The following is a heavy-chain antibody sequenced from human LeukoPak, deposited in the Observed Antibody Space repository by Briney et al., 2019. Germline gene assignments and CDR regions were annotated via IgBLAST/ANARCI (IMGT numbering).Heavy chain of an antibody. D-gene: IGHD3/OR15-3a*01. Sequence: GGSLRLSCAASGLTFSSYWMHWVRQAPGKGLVWVSRISRDGSTTTYADSVKGRFTISRDNAKNSLYLQMNSLRDEDTAVYYCARAFGLTDYWGQGTLVTVSS. CDR2: ISRDGSTT. V-gene: IGHV3-74*03. CDR3: ARAFGLTDY. J-gene: IGHJ4*02. CDR1: GLTFSSYW.